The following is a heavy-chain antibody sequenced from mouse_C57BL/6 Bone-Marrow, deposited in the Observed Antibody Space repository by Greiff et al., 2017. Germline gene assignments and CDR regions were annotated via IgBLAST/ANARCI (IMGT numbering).Heavy chain of an antibody. CDR2: ISDGGSYT. V-gene: IGHV5-4*01. CDR1: GFTFSSYA. Sequence: EVKLVESGGGLVKPGGSLKLSCAASGFTFSSYAMSWVRQTPEKRLEWVATISDGGSYTYYPDNVKGLFTISRDNAKNNLYLQMSHLKSEDTAMYYCERDRDWDVWFAYWGQGTLVTVSA. D-gene: IGHD4-1*01. J-gene: IGHJ3*01. CDR3: ERDRDWDVWFAY.